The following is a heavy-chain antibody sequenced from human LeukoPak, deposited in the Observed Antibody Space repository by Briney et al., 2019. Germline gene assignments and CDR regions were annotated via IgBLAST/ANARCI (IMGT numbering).Heavy chain of an antibody. V-gene: IGHV4-39*01. CDR2: IYYSGNT. CDR1: GGSISSSTYY. Sequence: SETLSLTCTVSGGSISSSTYYWAWVRQPPGKGLEWIGIIYYSGNTNYNPSLKSRVTISVDTSKNQFSLWLSSVTAADTAVYYCTRHQTNNYGSGSPFDYWGQGTLVTVSS. J-gene: IGHJ4*02. D-gene: IGHD3-10*01. CDR3: TRHQTNNYGSGSPFDY.